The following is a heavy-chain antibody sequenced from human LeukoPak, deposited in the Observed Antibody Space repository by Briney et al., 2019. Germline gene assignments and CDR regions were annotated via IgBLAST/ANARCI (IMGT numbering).Heavy chain of an antibody. Sequence: SYWMNWVRQPPGKGLEWIGSIYYSGSTYYKPSLKSRVTISVDTSKNQFSLKLSSVTAADTAVYYCARLGGYSYGSTGWGQRTLVTVSS. CDR2: IYYSGST. V-gene: IGHV4-39*01. J-gene: IGHJ4*02. CDR1: SYW. D-gene: IGHD5-18*01. CDR3: ARLGGYSYGSTG.